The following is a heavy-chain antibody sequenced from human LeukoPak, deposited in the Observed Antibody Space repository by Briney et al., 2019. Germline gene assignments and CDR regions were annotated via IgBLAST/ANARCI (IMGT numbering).Heavy chain of an antibody. CDR1: GFIFSYYG. Sequence: GGSLRRSCEVSGFIFSYYGMNWFRQAPGEGLEWVAAISDSGDATYYADSVKGRFTISRDNSKSTLYLQMNNLRAEDKALYYCTKERGHSKPFDYWGQGTMVTVSS. CDR2: ISDSGDAT. D-gene: IGHD4-23*01. CDR3: TKERGHSKPFDY. V-gene: IGHV3-23*01. J-gene: IGHJ4*02.